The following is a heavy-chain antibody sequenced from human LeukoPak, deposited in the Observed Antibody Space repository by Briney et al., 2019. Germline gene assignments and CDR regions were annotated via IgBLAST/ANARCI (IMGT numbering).Heavy chain of an antibody. J-gene: IGHJ3*02. CDR3: TRDSGYNAFDI. D-gene: IGHD5-12*01. CDR1: GFTFSSSW. CDR2: IKEDGTAE. V-gene: IGHV3-7*01. Sequence: PPGGSLRLSCVASGFTFSSSWMAWVRQAPGKGLEWVGNIKEDGTAENYVVSVRGRFTISRDNAKNSLYLQLNSLRGEDTAVYYCTRDSGYNAFDIWGQGTMVTVSS.